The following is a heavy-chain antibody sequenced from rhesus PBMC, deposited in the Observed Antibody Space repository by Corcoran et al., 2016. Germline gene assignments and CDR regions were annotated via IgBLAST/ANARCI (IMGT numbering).Heavy chain of an antibody. V-gene: IGHV4-169*01. J-gene: IGHJ4*01. CDR1: GGSIRSSY. CDR3: ASQDSLFDY. D-gene: IGHD1-1-1*01. Sequence: QLQLQASGPGLVTPSETLSVTCAVSGGSIRSSYWSWLRQAPGKGLEWLGYIYGRGSSTNYNASLKSRVTLSVDTSKNQLSLNLSSVTAADTSVYYCASQDSLFDYWGQGVLVTVSS. CDR2: IYGRGSST.